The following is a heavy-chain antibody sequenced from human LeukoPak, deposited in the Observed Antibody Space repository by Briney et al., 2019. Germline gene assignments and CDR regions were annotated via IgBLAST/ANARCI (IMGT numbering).Heavy chain of an antibody. CDR3: ARDPPRYYYYYGMDV. J-gene: IGHJ6*02. CDR2: ISYDGSNK. CDR1: GFTFSSYA. V-gene: IGHV3-30-3*01. Sequence: PGRSLRLSCAASGFTFSSYAMHWVRQAPGKGLEWVAVISYDGSNKYYADSVKGRFTISRDNSKNTLYLQMNSLRAEDTAVYYCARDPPRYYYYYGMDVWGQGTTVTVSS.